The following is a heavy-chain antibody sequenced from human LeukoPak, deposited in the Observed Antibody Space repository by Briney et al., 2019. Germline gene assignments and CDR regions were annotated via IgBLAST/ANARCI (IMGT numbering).Heavy chain of an antibody. CDR1: GFTFSSYG. D-gene: IGHD6-13*01. J-gene: IGHJ4*02. Sequence: GGSLRLSCAASGFTFSSYGMHWVRQAPGKGLEWVAVISYDGSNKYYADSVKGRFTISRDNSKNTLYLQMNSLRAEDTAVYYCASGRHSSSWYLEFDYWGQGTLVTVSS. V-gene: IGHV3-30*03. CDR3: ASGRHSSSWYLEFDY. CDR2: ISYDGSNK.